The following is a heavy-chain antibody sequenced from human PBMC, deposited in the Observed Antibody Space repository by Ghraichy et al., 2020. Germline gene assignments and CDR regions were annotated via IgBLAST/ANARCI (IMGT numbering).Heavy chain of an antibody. CDR3: ARRPFNMEVVVAPFDY. D-gene: IGHD2-15*01. V-gene: IGHV4-34*01. CDR1: GGSFSGYY. Sequence: SETLSLTCAVYGGSFSGYYWSWIRQPPGKGLEWIGEINHVGSTNYNPSLKSRVTLSIDTSKNQFSLKLSSVTAADTAVYYGARRPFNMEVVVAPFDYWGQGTLVTVSS. CDR2: INHVGST. J-gene: IGHJ4*02.